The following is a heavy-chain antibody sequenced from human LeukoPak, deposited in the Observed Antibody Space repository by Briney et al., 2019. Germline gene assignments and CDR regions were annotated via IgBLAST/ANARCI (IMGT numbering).Heavy chain of an antibody. CDR1: GFTFSSFA. Sequence: GGSLRLSCAASGFTFSSFAMIWVRQAPGRGLEWVSDISCSGGSIYYADSVKGRFTISRDNSKNTLYLQMNSLRAEDTAVYYCAKSGKAVRGVSIGSYYYYMDVWGKGTTVTVSS. V-gene: IGHV3-23*01. CDR2: ISCSGGSI. D-gene: IGHD3-10*01. CDR3: AKSGKAVRGVSIGSYYYYMDV. J-gene: IGHJ6*03.